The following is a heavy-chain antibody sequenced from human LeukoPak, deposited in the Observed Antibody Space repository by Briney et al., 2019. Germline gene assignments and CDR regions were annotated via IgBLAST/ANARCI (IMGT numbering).Heavy chain of an antibody. CDR1: GGTFSSYA. V-gene: IGHV1-69*06. CDR3: AASIAVAQEGWFDP. D-gene: IGHD6-19*01. CDR2: IIPIFGTA. J-gene: IGHJ5*02. Sequence: SAKVSCKASGGTFSSYAISWVRQAPGQGLEWMGGIIPIFGTANYAQKFQGRVTITADKSTSTAYMELSSLRSEDTAVYYCAASIAVAQEGWFDPWGQGTLVTVSS.